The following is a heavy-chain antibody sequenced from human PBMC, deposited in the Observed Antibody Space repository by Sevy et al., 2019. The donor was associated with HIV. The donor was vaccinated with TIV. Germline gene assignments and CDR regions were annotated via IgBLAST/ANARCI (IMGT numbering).Heavy chain of an antibody. CDR2: IYSGGST. CDR1: GFTVSSNY. J-gene: IGHJ6*03. CDR3: ASLYGSGSYELYYYYMDV. V-gene: IGHV3-66*02. Sequence: GGSLRLSCAASGFTVSSNYMSWVRQAPGRGLEWVSVIYSGGSTYYADSVKGRFTISRDNSKNTLYLQMNSLRAEDTAVYYCASLYGSGSYELYYYYMDVWGKGTTVTVSS. D-gene: IGHD3-10*01.